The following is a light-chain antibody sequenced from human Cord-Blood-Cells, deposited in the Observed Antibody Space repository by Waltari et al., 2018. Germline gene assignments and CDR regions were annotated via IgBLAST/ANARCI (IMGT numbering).Light chain of an antibody. CDR2: EGS. J-gene: IGLJ2*01. Sequence: QPALPQPASVSGSPGQSITISCTGTRSDVGRYNLVSWYQQHPGKAPKLMIYEGSKRPSGVSNRFSGSKSGNTASLTISGLQAEDEADYYCCSYAGSSDVVFGGGTKLTVL. V-gene: IGLV2-23*01. CDR3: CSYAGSSDVV. CDR1: RSDVGRYNL.